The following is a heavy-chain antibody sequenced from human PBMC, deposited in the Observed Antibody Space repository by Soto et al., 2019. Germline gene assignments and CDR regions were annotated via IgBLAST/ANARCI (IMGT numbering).Heavy chain of an antibody. CDR2: ISYDGSNK. D-gene: IGHD2-21*02. CDR1: GFTFSSYA. J-gene: IGHJ4*02. CDR3: ARDRLRFVVVTAIPFGGADY. V-gene: IGHV3-30-3*01. Sequence: VGSLRLSCAASGFTFSSYAMHWVRQAPGKGLEWVAVISYDGSNKYYADSVKGRFTISRDNSKNTLYLQMNSLRAEDTAVYYCARDRLRFVVVTAIPFGGADYWGQGTLVTVSS.